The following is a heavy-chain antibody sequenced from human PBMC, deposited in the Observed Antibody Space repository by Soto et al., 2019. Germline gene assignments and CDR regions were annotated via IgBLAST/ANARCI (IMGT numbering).Heavy chain of an antibody. CDR3: AKALKAAAGNTYYYYGMDV. CDR1: GFTFSSYG. Sequence: QVQLVESGGGVVQPGRSLRLSCAASGFTFSSYGMHWVRQAPGKGLEWVAVISYDGSNKYYADSVKGRFTISRDNSKNTLYLQMNSLRAEDTAVYYCAKALKAAAGNTYYYYGMDVWGQGTTVTVSS. V-gene: IGHV3-30*18. CDR2: ISYDGSNK. J-gene: IGHJ6*02. D-gene: IGHD6-13*01.